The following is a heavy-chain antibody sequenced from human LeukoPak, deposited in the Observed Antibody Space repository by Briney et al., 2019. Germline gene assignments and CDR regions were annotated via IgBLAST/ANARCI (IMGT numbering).Heavy chain of an antibody. D-gene: IGHD3-22*01. CDR1: GGTFSSYT. J-gene: IGHJ5*02. V-gene: IGHV1-69*02. CDR2: MIPILGIA. CDR3: ARAFSLSRITTIDNWFDP. Sequence: SVKVSCKASGGTFSSYTISWVRQAPGQGLKWMGRMIPILGIANYAQKFQGRVTITADKSTSTAYMELSSLRSEDTAVYYCARAFSLSRITTIDNWFDPWGQGTLVTVSS.